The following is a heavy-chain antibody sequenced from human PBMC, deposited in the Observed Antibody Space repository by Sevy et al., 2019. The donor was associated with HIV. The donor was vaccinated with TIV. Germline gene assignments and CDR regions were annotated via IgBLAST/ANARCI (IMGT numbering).Heavy chain of an antibody. D-gene: IGHD3-3*01. CDR3: ASTYYDFWSGYYTAYYYYGMDV. CDR1: GFTFSSYA. J-gene: IGHJ6*02. CDR2: ISYDGSNK. Sequence: GGSLRLSCAASGFTFSSYAMHWVRQAPGKGLEWVAVISYDGSNKYYADSVKGRFTISRDNSKNTLYRQMNSLRVEDTAVYYCASTYYDFWSGYYTAYYYYGMDVWGQGTTVTVSS. V-gene: IGHV3-30*04.